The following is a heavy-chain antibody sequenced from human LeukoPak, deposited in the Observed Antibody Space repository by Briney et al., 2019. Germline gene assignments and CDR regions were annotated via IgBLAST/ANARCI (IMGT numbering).Heavy chain of an antibody. Sequence: PGGSLRLSCAASGFTVSSNYMSWVRQAPGKGLEWVSVIYSGGSTYYADSVEGRFTISRDNSKNTLYLQMNSLRAEDTAVYYCARDSRLLYYFDYWGQGTLVTVSS. CDR3: ARDSRLLYYFDY. V-gene: IGHV3-53*01. CDR2: IYSGGST. D-gene: IGHD1-26*01. CDR1: GFTVSSNY. J-gene: IGHJ4*02.